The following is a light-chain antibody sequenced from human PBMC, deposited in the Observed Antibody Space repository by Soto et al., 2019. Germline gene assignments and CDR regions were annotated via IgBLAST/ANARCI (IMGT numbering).Light chain of an antibody. J-gene: IGLJ3*02. CDR1: SGHSSYN. CDR3: QTWDTGIRV. CDR2: LNSDGSH. V-gene: IGLV4-69*01. Sequence: QLVLTQSPSASASLGASVKLTCTLSSGHSSYNIAWYQQQSEKGPRYLMKLNSDGSHTKGDGIPDRFSGSSSGAERYLTISSLQSEDEADYYCQTWDTGIRVFGGGTQLTVL.